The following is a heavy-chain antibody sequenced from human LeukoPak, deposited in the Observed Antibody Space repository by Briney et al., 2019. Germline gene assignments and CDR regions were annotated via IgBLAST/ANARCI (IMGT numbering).Heavy chain of an antibody. CDR3: AREGSLDY. CDR1: GFTXSXXW. J-gene: IGHJ4*02. Sequence: XXSCAXXGFTXSXXWMHWXXXXXXXGLVWGSRISSEGSSINYADSVKGRFTISRDNSKNTLYLQMNSLRAEDTAVYYCAREGSLDYWGQGTLVTVSS. D-gene: IGHD3-10*01. V-gene: IGHV3-74*01. CDR2: ISSEGSSI.